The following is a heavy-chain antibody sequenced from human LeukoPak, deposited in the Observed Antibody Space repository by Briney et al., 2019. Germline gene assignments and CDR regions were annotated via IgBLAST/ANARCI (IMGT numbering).Heavy chain of an antibody. J-gene: IGHJ4*02. CDR3: ARSSRAYSLVVVITPFDY. V-gene: IGHV3-20*04. CDR2: INWNGGST. CDR1: GFTFSSYW. D-gene: IGHD3-22*01. Sequence: GGSLRLSCAASGFTFSSYWMSWVRQAPGKELEWVSGINWNGGSTGYADSVKGRFTISRDNAKNSLYLQMNSLRAEDTALYYCARSSRAYSLVVVITPFDYWGQGTLVTVSS.